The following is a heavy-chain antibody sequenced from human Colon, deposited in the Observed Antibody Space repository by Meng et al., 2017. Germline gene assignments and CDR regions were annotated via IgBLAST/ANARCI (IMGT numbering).Heavy chain of an antibody. V-gene: IGHV4-39*06. CDR2: IYHSGST. D-gene: IGHD3-10*01. CDR3: ARRYGSGNYHNWFDT. Sequence: RLQMQESGPGLVKPSETLSLTCTVSGGSISSNGYYWDWVRQPPGKGLEWIGAIYHSGSTSYNPSLQSRLFISMETSKNQFSLKLSSVTAADTAVYFCARRYGSGNYHNWFDTWGQGTLVTVSS. CDR1: GGSISSNGYY. J-gene: IGHJ5*02.